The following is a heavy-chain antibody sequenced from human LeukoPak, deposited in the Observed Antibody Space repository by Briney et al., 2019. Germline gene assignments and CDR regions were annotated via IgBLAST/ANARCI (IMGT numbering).Heavy chain of an antibody. CDR3: AREYYDILTGYYSLSYYYGMDV. CDR1: GFTFSSYG. Sequence: GRSLRLSCAASGFTFSSYGVHWVRQAPGKGLEWVAVIWYDGSNKYYADSVKGRFTISRDNSKNTLYLQMNSLRAEDTAVYYCAREYYDILTGYYSLSYYYGMDVWGQGTTVTVSS. V-gene: IGHV3-33*01. CDR2: IWYDGSNK. D-gene: IGHD3-9*01. J-gene: IGHJ6*02.